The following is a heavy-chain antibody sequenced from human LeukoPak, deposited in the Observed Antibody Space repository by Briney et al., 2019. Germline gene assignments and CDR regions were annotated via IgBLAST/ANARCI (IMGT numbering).Heavy chain of an antibody. CDR3: ARVNCSSTSCYTYYYYYVMDV. CDR1: GFTFSSYW. CDR2: INSDGSSK. V-gene: IGHV3-74*01. Sequence: QTGGSLRLSCAASGFTFSSYWMHWVRQAPGKGLVWVSRINSDGSSKSYADSVKGRFTISRDNAKNTLYQQMNSLKTEDTAVYYCARVNCSSTSCYTYYYYYVMDVWGQGTTVTVSS. D-gene: IGHD2-2*01. J-gene: IGHJ6*02.